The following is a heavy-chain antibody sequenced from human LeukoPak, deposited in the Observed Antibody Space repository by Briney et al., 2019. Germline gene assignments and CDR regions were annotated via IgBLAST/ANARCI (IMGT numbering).Heavy chain of an antibody. Sequence: GGSLRLSCAASGFTFSSYGMHWVRQAPGKGLEWVAVISYDGSNKYYADSVKGRFTISRDNSKNTLYLQMNSLRAEDTAVYYYAKDGDQYYYDSSGYYDYWGQGTLVTVSS. D-gene: IGHD3-22*01. J-gene: IGHJ4*02. CDR2: ISYDGSNK. CDR3: AKDGDQYYYDSSGYYDY. V-gene: IGHV3-30*18. CDR1: GFTFSSYG.